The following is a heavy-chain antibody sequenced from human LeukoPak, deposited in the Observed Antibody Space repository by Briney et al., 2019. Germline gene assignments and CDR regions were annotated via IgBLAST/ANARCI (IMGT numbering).Heavy chain of an antibody. CDR3: ARDQTTVVRDDAFDI. V-gene: IGHV3-30-3*01. Sequence: GGSLRLSCAASGFTFSSYAMHWVRQAPGKGLEWVAVISYDGSNKYYADSVKGRFTISRDNSKNTLYLQMNSLRAEDTAVYYCARDQTTVVRDDAFDIWGQGTMVTVSS. J-gene: IGHJ3*02. D-gene: IGHD4-23*01. CDR1: GFTFSSYA. CDR2: ISYDGSNK.